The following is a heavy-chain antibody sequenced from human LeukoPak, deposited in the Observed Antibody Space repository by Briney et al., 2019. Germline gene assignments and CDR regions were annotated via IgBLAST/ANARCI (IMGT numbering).Heavy chain of an antibody. CDR1: ADSISDYY. V-gene: IGHV4-59*01. CDR3: TRGAGWLIDY. CDR2: FYNSGRS. J-gene: IGHJ4*02. D-gene: IGHD3-16*01. Sequence: SETLSLTCTVSADSISDYYRGWIRQPPGKGLEWIGYFYNSGRSTYNPSLKSRVTISADTSKNHFSLKLNSVATADTAVYYCTRGAGWLIDYWGQGILVTVSS.